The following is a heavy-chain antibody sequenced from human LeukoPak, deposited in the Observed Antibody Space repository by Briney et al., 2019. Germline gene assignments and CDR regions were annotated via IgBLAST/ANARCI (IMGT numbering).Heavy chain of an antibody. CDR2: IYPGDSDT. Sequence: HGESLKISCKGSGSSFTSYWIGWVRQMPGKGLEWMGIIYPGDSDTRYSPSFQGQVTISADKSISTAYLQWSSLKASDTAMYYCAINRIAVAGTIPYYFDYWGQGTLVTVSS. J-gene: IGHJ4*02. D-gene: IGHD6-19*01. CDR1: GSSFTSYW. CDR3: AINRIAVAGTIPYYFDY. V-gene: IGHV5-51*01.